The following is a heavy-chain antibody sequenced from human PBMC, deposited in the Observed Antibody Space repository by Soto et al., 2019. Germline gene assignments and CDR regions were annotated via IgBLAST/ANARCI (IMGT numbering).Heavy chain of an antibody. D-gene: IGHD3-10*01. CDR3: AREVGYYYGSGSYYSGYDY. CDR2: INTANGNT. Sequence: ASVKVSCKTSGYTFTDHFIHWARQAPGQRPVWMGCINTANGNTTYAHNFQGRLTITRDTFTSTAYMELRSLRSDDTAVYYCAREVGYYYGSGSYYSGYDYWGQGTLVTVSS. CDR1: GYTFTDHF. J-gene: IGHJ4*02. V-gene: IGHV1-3*04.